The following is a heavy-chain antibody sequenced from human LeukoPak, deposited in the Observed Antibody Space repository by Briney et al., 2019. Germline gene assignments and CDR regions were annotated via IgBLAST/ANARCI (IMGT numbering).Heavy chain of an antibody. CDR1: GFTFSSYA. J-gene: IGHJ4*02. D-gene: IGHD6-19*01. CDR3: ANVFSTQGGIAVAGSDY. CDR2: ISGSGGST. V-gene: IGHV3-23*01. Sequence: GGSLRLSCAASGFTFSSYAMSWVRQAPGKGLEWVSAISGSGGSTYYADSVKGRFTISRDNSKNTLYLQMNSLRAEDTAVYYCANVFSTQGGIAVAGSDYWGQGTLVTVSS.